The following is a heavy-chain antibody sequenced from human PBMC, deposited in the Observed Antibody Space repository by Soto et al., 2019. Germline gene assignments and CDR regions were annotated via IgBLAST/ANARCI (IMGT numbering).Heavy chain of an antibody. V-gene: IGHV4-39*01. CDR2: TYYSGNT. CDR1: GGSISSRSYY. D-gene: IGHD6-13*01. J-gene: IGHJ6*02. Sequence: QLQLQESGPGLVKPSETLSLTCTVSGGSISSRSYYWGWIRQPPGKGLEWIGSTYYSGNTYYNPSLQSRVIISVDTSKNQFSLKLSSVTAADTAVYYCARQGKYSSSWREYFDYYNGMDVWGQGTTVTVSS. CDR3: ARQGKYSSSWREYFDYYNGMDV.